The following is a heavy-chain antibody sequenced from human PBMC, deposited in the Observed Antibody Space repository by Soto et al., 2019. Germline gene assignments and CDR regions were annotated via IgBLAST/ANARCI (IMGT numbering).Heavy chain of an antibody. CDR2: LYSGGST. CDR3: ASRPGGLVPPDVFPLDY. J-gene: IGHJ4*02. V-gene: IGHV3-66*01. D-gene: IGHD3-16*01. Sequence: GGSLRLSCAASGITVSSRFMSWVRQAPGKGLEWVSLLYSGGSTYYADSVKGRFTISRDNSKNTLYLQMNSLRAEDTAVYYCASRPGGLVPPDVFPLDYWGQGTLVTVSS. CDR1: GITVSSRF.